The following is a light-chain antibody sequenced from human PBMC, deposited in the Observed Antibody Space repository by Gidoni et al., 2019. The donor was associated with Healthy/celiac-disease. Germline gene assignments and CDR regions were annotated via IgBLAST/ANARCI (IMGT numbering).Light chain of an antibody. V-gene: IGLV1-47*01. Sequence: QPVLTHPPSASCTPVHRVTISCSGSSSNIGSNYVYWYQQLPGTAPKRLIYRNNQRPSGVPDRFSGSKSGTSASLAISGLRSEDEADYYCAAWDDSLSGRVVFGGGTKLTVL. CDR2: RNN. CDR3: AAWDDSLSGRVV. J-gene: IGLJ2*01. CDR1: SSNIGSNY.